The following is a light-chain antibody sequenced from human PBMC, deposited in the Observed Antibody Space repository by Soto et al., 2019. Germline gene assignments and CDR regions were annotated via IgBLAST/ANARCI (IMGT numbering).Light chain of an antibody. CDR2: GAS. Sequence: EIVMTQSPATLAVSPGEDGTLSCRASQRGPSRIAWSQQKPGQAPSLLIYGASTRATGAPDRFSGTGSGTEFTLTISSLKSEDYEVYFCQRYKYWPTSTFGQGTRLEI. CDR3: QRYKYWPTST. V-gene: IGKV3-15*01. J-gene: IGKJ5*01. CDR1: QRGPSR.